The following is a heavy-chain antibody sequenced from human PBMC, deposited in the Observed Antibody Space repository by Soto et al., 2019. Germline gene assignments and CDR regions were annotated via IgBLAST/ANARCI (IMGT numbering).Heavy chain of an antibody. CDR2: MNPNSGNT. CDR1: GYTFTSYD. J-gene: IGHJ6*02. V-gene: IGHV1-8*01. CDR3: ARYSGYPIYGMDV. Sequence: QVQLVQSGAEVKKPGASVKVSCKASGYTFTSYDINWVRQATGQGLKWMGWMNPNSGNTGYAQKFQGRATMTTNTSISTAYMVLRSLRSEATPVYSCARYSGYPIYGMDVWGQGTTVTVSS. D-gene: IGHD5-12*01.